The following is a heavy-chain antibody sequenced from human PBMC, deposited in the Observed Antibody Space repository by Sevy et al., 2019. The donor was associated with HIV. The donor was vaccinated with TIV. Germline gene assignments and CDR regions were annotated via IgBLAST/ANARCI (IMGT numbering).Heavy chain of an antibody. J-gene: IGHJ6*02. CDR3: ARPRANYVDHYFFYAMDV. CDR1: GFAFTNYYA. D-gene: IGHD4-17*01. CDR2: ISYDGSDK. V-gene: IGHV3-30-3*01. Sequence: GGSLRLSVPASGFAFTNYYAMHWVRQAPGKGLEWVGLISYDGSDKYYADSVKGRFTISRDNFKNTLYLQMNSLTTEDTAVYYCARPRANYVDHYFFYAMDVWGQGTTVTVSS.